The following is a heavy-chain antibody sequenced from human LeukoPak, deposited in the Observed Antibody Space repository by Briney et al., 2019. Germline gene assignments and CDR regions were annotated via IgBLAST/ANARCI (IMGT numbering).Heavy chain of an antibody. Sequence: GGSLRLSCAASGFTFSSYGMNWVRQAPGKGLEWVSYISSSGSTIYYADSVKGRFTISRDNAKNSLYLQMNSLRAEDTAVYYCASTSSRIAAAGTWGYGMDVWGQGTTVTVSS. CDR2: ISSSGSTI. CDR3: ASTSSRIAAAGTWGYGMDV. J-gene: IGHJ6*02. V-gene: IGHV3-48*03. D-gene: IGHD6-13*01. CDR1: GFTFSSYG.